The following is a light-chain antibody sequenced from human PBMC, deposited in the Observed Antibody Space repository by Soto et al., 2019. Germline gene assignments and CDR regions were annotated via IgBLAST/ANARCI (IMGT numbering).Light chain of an antibody. CDR3: QQYDGSPLT. V-gene: IGKV3-20*01. Sequence: EIVLTQSPGTLSLSPGERTTLSCRASQSVSSSHLAWYKQKPGQAPRLLIYGASKRXXGIPDRFRGSGSGTDFALTISSLEPEDFAMYYCQQYDGSPLTFGPGTKVDIK. CDR2: GAS. J-gene: IGKJ3*01. CDR1: QSVSSSH.